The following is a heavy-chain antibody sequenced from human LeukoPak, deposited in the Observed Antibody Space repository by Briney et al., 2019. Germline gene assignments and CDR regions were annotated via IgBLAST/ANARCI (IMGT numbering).Heavy chain of an antibody. D-gene: IGHD1-20*01. Sequence: GESLKISCKGSEYSFTTYWIGWVRQMPGKGLEWMGIIYPGDSDTRYSPSFQGQVTISADKSISTAYLQWGSLTASDTAMYYCARGPLNYYFDYWGQGTLVTVSS. CDR3: ARGPLNYYFDY. J-gene: IGHJ4*02. CDR2: IYPGDSDT. V-gene: IGHV5-51*01. CDR1: EYSFTTYW.